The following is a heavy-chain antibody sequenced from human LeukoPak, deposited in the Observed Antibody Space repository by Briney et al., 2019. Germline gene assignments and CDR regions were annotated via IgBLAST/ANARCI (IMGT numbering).Heavy chain of an antibody. V-gene: IGHV1-3*03. CDR1: GYTFTSYA. CDR2: INAGNGNT. CDR3: ARDFVYYYGSGRETPSFDY. Sequence: GASVKVSCKASGYTFTSYAMHWVRQAPGQRLEWMGWINAGNGNTKYSQEFQGRVTITRDTSASTAYMELSSLRSEDMAVYYCARDFVYYYGSGRETPSFDYWGQGTLVTVSS. D-gene: IGHD3-10*01. J-gene: IGHJ4*02.